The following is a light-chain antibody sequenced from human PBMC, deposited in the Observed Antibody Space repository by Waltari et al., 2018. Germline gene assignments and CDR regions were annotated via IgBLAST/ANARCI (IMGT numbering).Light chain of an antibody. J-gene: IGLJ1*01. CDR2: DVS. V-gene: IGLV2-14*03. CDR1: STDTVGSNS. CDR3: SSYTRRTTYV. Sequence: QSALTQPASVPGPPAQSLSLSRTCTSTDTVGSNSPPWYQQHPGKAPKLLIYDVSHRPSGVSNRFAGSKSDNTASLTISGLQAEDEADYYCSSYTRRTTYVFGTGTKVTVL.